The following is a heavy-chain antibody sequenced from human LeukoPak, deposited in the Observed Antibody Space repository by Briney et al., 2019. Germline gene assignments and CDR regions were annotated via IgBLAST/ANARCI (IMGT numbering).Heavy chain of an antibody. CDR1: GGSISSSSYY. CDR2: IYYSGSA. CDR3: ARGTAYFDIDY. Sequence: MSSETLSPTCTVSGGSISSSSYYWGWIRQPPGKGLEWIGTIYYSGSAYYNPSLKSRVTISVDTSKNQFSLKLSSVTATDTAVYYCARGTAYFDIDYWGRGTLVTVSS. D-gene: IGHD3-9*01. V-gene: IGHV4-39*01. J-gene: IGHJ4*02.